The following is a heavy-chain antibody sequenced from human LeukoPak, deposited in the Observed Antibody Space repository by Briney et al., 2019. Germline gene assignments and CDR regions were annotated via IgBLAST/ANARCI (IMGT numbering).Heavy chain of an antibody. CDR1: GYTFTSYD. V-gene: IGHV1-8*03. CDR3: ARAYDSGSYGCDF. CDR2: MNPNSGNT. Sequence: ASVKVSCKASGYTFTSYDINWGRQATGQGLEWMGWMNPNSGNTGYAQKCQGRVTITRNTSISTAYMELSSLRSEDTAVYYCARAYDSGSYGCDFWGQGTLVTVSS. J-gene: IGHJ4*02. D-gene: IGHD1-26*01.